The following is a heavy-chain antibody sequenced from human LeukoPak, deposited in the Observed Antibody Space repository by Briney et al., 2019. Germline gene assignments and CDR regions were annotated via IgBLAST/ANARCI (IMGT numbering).Heavy chain of an antibody. CDR1: GFTLSKYG. J-gene: IGHJ5*02. CDR3: VRDYCSGGSCYESKWFDP. D-gene: IGHD2-15*01. V-gene: IGHV3-33*01. CDR2: IWVDGINT. Sequence: PGGSLRLSCAASGFTLSKYGMHWVRQAPGKGLEWVAVIWVDGINTNHADSVKGRFTVSRDNSKNTLFLQMNSLRAEDTAVYFCVRDYCSGGSCYESKWFDPWGQGTLVTVSS.